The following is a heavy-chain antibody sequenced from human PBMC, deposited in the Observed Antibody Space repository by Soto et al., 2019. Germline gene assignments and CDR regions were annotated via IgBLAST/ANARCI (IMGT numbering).Heavy chain of an antibody. D-gene: IGHD3-10*02. CDR1: DDSITSGAYY. Sequence: HLQLQESGPGLVKPSETLSLTCTVSDDSITSGAYYWGLIRQPPGKGLEWIGTIQYRGSTYYNPSPKRPPPLALDTFKNPFARGLTSWTAPDPAVFFCGGKFLFGDLFFDYWGQGTPVP. J-gene: IGHJ4*02. CDR3: GGKFLFGDLFFDY. CDR2: IQYRGST. V-gene: IGHV4-39*01.